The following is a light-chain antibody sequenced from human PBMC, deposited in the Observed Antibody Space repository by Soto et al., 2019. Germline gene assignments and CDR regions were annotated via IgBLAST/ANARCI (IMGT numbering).Light chain of an antibody. V-gene: IGKV1-39*01. CDR1: QSIASY. J-gene: IGKJ4*01. CDR3: QQSYTTPLT. CDR2: AAS. Sequence: DIQMTQSPSSLSASVGDRVTITCRASQSIASYLSWYQQKPGKAPNLLIYAASSLQSGVPSRFSGGGSGTDFTLTITSLQPEDFATYYCQQSYTTPLTFDGGTKVEIK.